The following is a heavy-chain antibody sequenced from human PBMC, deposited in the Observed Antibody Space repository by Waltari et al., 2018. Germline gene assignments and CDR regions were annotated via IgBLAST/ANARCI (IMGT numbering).Heavy chain of an antibody. Sequence: EVPLLESGGGLVQPGGSLRLSCAASGFTFSNYDMSWVRKAQGKGLEWVSAITRSGGLTYYADSVKGRFTISRDNSKNTLYLQMNSLRAEDTAVYYCAKDQVAVAGTHDYWGQGTLVTVSS. J-gene: IGHJ4*02. CDR3: AKDQVAVAGTHDY. CDR2: ITRSGGLT. CDR1: GFTFSNYD. D-gene: IGHD6-19*01. V-gene: IGHV3-23*01.